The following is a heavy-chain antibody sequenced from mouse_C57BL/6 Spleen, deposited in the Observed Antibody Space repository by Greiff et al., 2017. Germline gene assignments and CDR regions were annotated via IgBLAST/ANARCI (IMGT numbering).Heavy chain of an antibody. V-gene: IGHV3-6*01. J-gene: IGHJ2*01. CDR3: ARGAYLDY. CDR1: GYSITSGYY. Sequence: EVKLMESGPGLVKPSQSLSLTCSVTGYSITSGYYWNWIRQFPGNKLEWMGYISYDGSNNYNPSLKNRISITRDTSKNQFFLTLNSVTTEDTATYYCARGAYLDYWGQGTTLTVSS. CDR2: ISYDGSN.